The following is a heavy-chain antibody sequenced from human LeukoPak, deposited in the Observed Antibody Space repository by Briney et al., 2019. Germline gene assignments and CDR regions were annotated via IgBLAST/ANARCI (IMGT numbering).Heavy chain of an antibody. CDR3: ARHFSPLSYSSSWYES. Sequence: SETLSLTCAVPGGSISNYYWSWIRQPPGKGLDWIGYIYYSGSTNYNPSLKSRVTLSVDTSKNQFSLKLNSVTAADTAVYYCARHFSPLSYSSSWYESWGQGTLVTVSS. J-gene: IGHJ5*02. CDR1: GGSISNYY. D-gene: IGHD6-13*01. CDR2: IYYSGST. V-gene: IGHV4-59*08.